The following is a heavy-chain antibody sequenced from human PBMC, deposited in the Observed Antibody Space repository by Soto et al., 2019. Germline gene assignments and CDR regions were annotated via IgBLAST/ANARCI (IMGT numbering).Heavy chain of an antibody. J-gene: IGHJ6*02. CDR2: ISYDGSNK. Sequence: GGSLRLSCAASGFTFSSYGMHWVRQAPGKGLEWVAVISYDGSNKYYADSVKGRFTISRDNSKNTLYLQMNSLRAEDTAVYYCAKAGITGTGAFYYGMDVWGQGTTVTVSS. D-gene: IGHD1-20*01. CDR3: AKAGITGTGAFYYGMDV. CDR1: GFTFSSYG. V-gene: IGHV3-30*18.